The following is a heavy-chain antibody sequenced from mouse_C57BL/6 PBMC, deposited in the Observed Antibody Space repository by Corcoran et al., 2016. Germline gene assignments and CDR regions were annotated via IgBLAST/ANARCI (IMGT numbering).Heavy chain of an antibody. CDR2: INPYNGGT. V-gene: IGHV1-19*01. J-gene: IGHJ1*03. CDR3: ARTWDFYYDYDEDYWYFDV. D-gene: IGHD2-4*01. Sequence: EVQLQQSGPVLVKPGASVKMSCKASGYTFTDYYMNWVKQSHGKSLEWIGVINPYNGGTSYNQKFKGKATLTVDKSSSTAYMELNSLTSEDSAVYYCARTWDFYYDYDEDYWYFDVWGTGTTVTVSS. CDR1: GYTFTDYY.